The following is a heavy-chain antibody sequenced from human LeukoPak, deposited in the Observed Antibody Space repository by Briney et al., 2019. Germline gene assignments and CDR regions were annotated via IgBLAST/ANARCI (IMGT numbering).Heavy chain of an antibody. CDR3: ARSRGYSYEDN. J-gene: IGHJ4*02. Sequence: ASVKVSCKASGYTFTGYYIHWVRQAPGQGLEWMGWINPKNGGTDYAQRFQGRVTLTRDTSISTAYMELSSLRSDDTAVYYCARSRGYSYEDNWGQGTPVTVSS. CDR2: INPKNGGT. D-gene: IGHD5-18*01. V-gene: IGHV1-2*02. CDR1: GYTFTGYY.